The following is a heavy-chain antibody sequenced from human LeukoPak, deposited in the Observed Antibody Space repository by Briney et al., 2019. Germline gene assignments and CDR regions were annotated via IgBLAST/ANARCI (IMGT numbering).Heavy chain of an antibody. CDR1: GFTFSTYT. CDR2: IGSSGGGI. V-gene: IGHV3-23*01. D-gene: IGHD7-27*01. CDR3: AIDPNWGTHS. J-gene: IGHJ4*02. Sequence: GGSMRLSCAASGFTFSTYTMYWVRHPPGKRLEWVSIIGSSGGGIHYADSVKGRFTISRDNSKNALYLQMNSLRVEDTAVYYCAIDPNWGTHSWGQGVLVTVSS.